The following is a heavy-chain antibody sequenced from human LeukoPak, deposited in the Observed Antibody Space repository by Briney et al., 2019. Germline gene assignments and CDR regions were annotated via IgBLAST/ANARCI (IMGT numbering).Heavy chain of an antibody. V-gene: IGHV3-7*01. D-gene: IGHD3-22*01. J-gene: IGHJ3*02. CDR3: ARPDYYDSSGYIDAFDI. CDR2: IKQDGSEK. Sequence: GGSLRLSCAASGFTFSSYWMSWVRQAPGKGLEWVANIKQDGSEKYYVDSVKGRFTISRDNAKNSLYLQMNSLRAEDTAVYYCARPDYYDSSGYIDAFDIWGQGTMVTVSS. CDR1: GFTFSSYW.